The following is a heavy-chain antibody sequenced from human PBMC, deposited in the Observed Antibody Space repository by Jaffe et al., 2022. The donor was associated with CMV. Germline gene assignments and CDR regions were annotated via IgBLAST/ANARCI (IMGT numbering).Heavy chain of an antibody. CDR2: INPNSGGT. CDR3: ARALMVRGVIHSYYMDV. J-gene: IGHJ6*03. V-gene: IGHV1-2*04. D-gene: IGHD3-10*01. CDR1: GYTFTGYY. Sequence: QVQLVQSGAEVKKPGASVKVSCKASGYTFTGYYMHWVRQAPGQGLEWMGWINPNSGGTNYAQKFQGWVTMTRDTSISTAYMELSRLRSDDTAVYYCARALMVRGVIHSYYMDVWGKGTTVTVSS.